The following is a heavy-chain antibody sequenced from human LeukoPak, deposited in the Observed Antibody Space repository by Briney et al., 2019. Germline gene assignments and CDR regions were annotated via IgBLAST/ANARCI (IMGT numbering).Heavy chain of an antibody. CDR1: GFTFSSYW. J-gene: IGHJ4*02. Sequence: PGGSLRLSCAASGFTFSSYWMTWVRQGPGKGLEWVANIKQDGSEKYYVDSVKGRFTISRDNAKNSLYLQMNSLRAEDTAVYHCAKESGLSGSYYRAFDYWGQGTLVIVSS. D-gene: IGHD1-26*01. CDR2: IKQDGSEK. CDR3: AKESGLSGSYYRAFDY. V-gene: IGHV3-7*01.